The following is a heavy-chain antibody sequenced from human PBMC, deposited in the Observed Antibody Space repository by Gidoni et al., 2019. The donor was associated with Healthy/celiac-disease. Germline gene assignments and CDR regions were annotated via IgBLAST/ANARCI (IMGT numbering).Heavy chain of an antibody. V-gene: IGHV4-34*01. CDR3: TAPGIAAAGSDRPFDY. J-gene: IGHJ4*02. Sequence: QVQLQQWGAGLLKPSETLSLTCAVYGGSFSGYYWSWIRKPPGKGREWMGEINYSGSTNYNPSLKSRVTISVDTSKNQFSLKLSSVTAADTAVYYCTAPGIAAAGSDRPFDYWGQGTLVTVSS. CDR1: GGSFSGYY. D-gene: IGHD6-13*01. CDR2: INYSGST.